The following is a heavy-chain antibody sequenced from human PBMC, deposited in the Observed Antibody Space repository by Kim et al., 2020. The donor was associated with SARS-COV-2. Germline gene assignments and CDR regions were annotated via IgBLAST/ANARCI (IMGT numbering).Heavy chain of an antibody. CDR1: GYTFTDYD. D-gene: IGHD2-15*01. V-gene: IGHV1-2*05. J-gene: IGHJ6*02. Sequence: ASVKVSCKASGYTFTDYDLHWVRQAPGQGLEWVGRIHPHSGDTTYGQKFQGTVALTRDTSISTAYMELSSLKSEDTVVYYCATQLNCGRGICSAGTDVWGQRATVTV. CDR2: IHPHSGDT. CDR3: ATQLNCGRGICSAGTDV.